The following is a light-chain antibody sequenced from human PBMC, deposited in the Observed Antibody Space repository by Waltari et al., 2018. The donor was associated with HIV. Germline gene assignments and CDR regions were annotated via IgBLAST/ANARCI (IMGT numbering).Light chain of an antibody. CDR1: RSNIDGNF. J-gene: IGLJ1*01. V-gene: IGLV1-47*01. CDR2: SND. CDR3: ASWDDSLPGHV. Sequence: QSVLTQPPSVSTTPGHTINISCSGIRSNIDGNFVFWYQQVATTAPRLLVYSNDQRPSGVSDRFSGFRLGTSASLAISGLRSEDEGNYYCASWDDSLPGHVFGTGT.